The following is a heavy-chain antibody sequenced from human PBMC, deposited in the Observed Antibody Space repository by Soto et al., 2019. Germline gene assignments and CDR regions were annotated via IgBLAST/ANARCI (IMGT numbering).Heavy chain of an antibody. J-gene: IGHJ4*02. CDR2: MNPNSGNT. D-gene: IGHD5-18*01. CDR1: GYTFTSYD. V-gene: IGHV1-8*01. Sequence: QVQLVQSGAEVKKPGASVKVSCKASGYTFTSYDINWVRQATGQGLEWMGWMNPNSGNTGCAQKFQGRVTMPRNGSINTAYMELSGLRSEDTAVYYCAREKSGYNYGIDYWGQGTLVTVSS. CDR3: AREKSGYNYGIDY.